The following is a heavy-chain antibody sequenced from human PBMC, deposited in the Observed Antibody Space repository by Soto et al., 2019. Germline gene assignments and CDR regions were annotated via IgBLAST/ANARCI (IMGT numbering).Heavy chain of an antibody. CDR3: ARARITMVRGVIIKDYYYGMDV. J-gene: IGHJ6*02. CDR2: INHSGST. Sequence: TSETLSLTCAVYGGSFSGYYWIWVRQPPGKGLEWIGEINHSGSTNYNPSLKSRVTISVDTSKNQFSLKLSSVTAADTAVYYCARARITMVRGVIIKDYYYGMDVWGQGTTVTVSS. D-gene: IGHD3-10*01. V-gene: IGHV4-34*01. CDR1: GGSFSGYY.